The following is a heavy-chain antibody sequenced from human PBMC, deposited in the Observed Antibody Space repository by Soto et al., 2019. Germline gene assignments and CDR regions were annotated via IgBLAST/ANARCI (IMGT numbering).Heavy chain of an antibody. V-gene: IGHV3-21*01. D-gene: IGHD6-13*01. CDR1: GFTFSSYG. CDR3: ARGWRVGAGGKFYYGLDV. Sequence: PGGSLRLSCAASGFTFSSYGMTWVRQAPGKGLEWVSTIGGIASYIYYADSLKGRFTISRDNAKNSLYLQMNSLRAEDTAVYYFARGWRVGAGGKFYYGLDVWGQGTMVTVSS. CDR2: IGGIASYI. J-gene: IGHJ6*02.